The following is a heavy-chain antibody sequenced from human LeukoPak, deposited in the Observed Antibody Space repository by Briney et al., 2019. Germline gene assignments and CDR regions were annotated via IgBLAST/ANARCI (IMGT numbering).Heavy chain of an antibody. CDR2: IYSSAST. CDR1: GGSLSSYY. J-gene: IGHJ4*02. D-gene: IGHD1-26*01. V-gene: IGHV4-59*08. CDR3: ARHISSGGTYAHFDY. Sequence: SETLSLTCTVSGGSLSSYYWNWVRQSPGQGLEWRGDIYSSASTKYNPSLESQVTISADASTNQISLKLSSVSAADTAVYYCARHISSGGTYAHFDYWGQGTLVTVSS.